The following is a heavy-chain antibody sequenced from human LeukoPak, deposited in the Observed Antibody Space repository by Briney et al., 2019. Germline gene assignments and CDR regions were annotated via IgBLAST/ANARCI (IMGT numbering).Heavy chain of an antibody. CDR3: ARGAMATTPFFDY. Sequence: SETLSLTCPVTVGSISNYYYWTWIRQPPGKGLGGIGYVYYTGSTNFNPSLKSRVTMSLDTSTNQFSLKLTSLTAADTAVYYCARGAMATTPFFDYWGQGTLVTVSS. J-gene: IGHJ4*02. V-gene: IGHV4-59*01. D-gene: IGHD5-24*01. CDR2: VYYTGST. CDR1: VGSISNYY.